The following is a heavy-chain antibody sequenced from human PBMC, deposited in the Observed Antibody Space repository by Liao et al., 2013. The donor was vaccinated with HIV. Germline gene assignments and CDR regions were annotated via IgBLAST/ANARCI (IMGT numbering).Heavy chain of an antibody. CDR2: IYHSGNT. J-gene: IGHJ5*02. D-gene: IGHD3-10*01. CDR3: ARDRVTMVRGVIVTSGWFDP. V-gene: IGHV4-39*07. CDR1: YGSIISSRYY. Sequence: QLQLQESGPGLVKPSETLSLTCSVSYGSIISSRYYWGWVRQSPGKGLEWIGSIYHSGNTYYNPSLKSRVIISVDTSKRQFTLNLNSVTAADTAMYYCARDRVTMVRGVIVTSGWFDPSGPREPWSPSPQ.